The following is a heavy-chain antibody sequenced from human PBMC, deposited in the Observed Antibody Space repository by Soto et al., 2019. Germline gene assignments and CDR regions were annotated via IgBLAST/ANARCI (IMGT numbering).Heavy chain of an antibody. J-gene: IGHJ6*02. D-gene: IGHD6-6*01. CDR1: GDSISRGGYS. CDR2: IYDSGST. V-gene: IGHV4-30-2*01. Sequence: QLQLQESGSGLVRPSQTLSLTCTVSGDSISRGGYSWTWIRQPPGKAPEWIGNIYDSGSTSYKPSLKSRVTMSVDRSKNQFSLKLTSVTAAYTAVYFCARGSSSYYDYGMDVWGQGTTVTVSS. CDR3: ARGSSSYYDYGMDV.